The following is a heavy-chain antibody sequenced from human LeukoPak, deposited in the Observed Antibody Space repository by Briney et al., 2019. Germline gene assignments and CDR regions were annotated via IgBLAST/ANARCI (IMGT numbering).Heavy chain of an antibody. Sequence: PGGSLRLSCSASGFTLSPYWMHWVRQSPGKGLVWVSRINSDGSSTTYADPVKGRFTISRDNTKNTLYLQMNILRAEDTAVYYCARARCSRTSCNTESDYWGQGTLVTVSS. CDR2: INSDGSST. CDR3: ARARCSRTSCNTESDY. CDR1: GFTLSPYW. J-gene: IGHJ4*02. V-gene: IGHV3-74*01. D-gene: IGHD2-2*01.